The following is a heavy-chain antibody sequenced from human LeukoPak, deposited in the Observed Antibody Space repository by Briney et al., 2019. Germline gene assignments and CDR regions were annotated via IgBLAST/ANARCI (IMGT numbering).Heavy chain of an antibody. Sequence: GASVKVSCKASGYTFTGYYIHWVRQAPGQGLEWMGWINPNSGGTNYAQKFQGRVTMTRDTSISTAYMELSRLRSDDTAVYYCAAGDYDFWSGQFDYWGQGTLVTVSS. D-gene: IGHD3-3*01. CDR3: AAGDYDFWSGQFDY. J-gene: IGHJ4*02. V-gene: IGHV1-2*02. CDR2: INPNSGGT. CDR1: GYTFTGYY.